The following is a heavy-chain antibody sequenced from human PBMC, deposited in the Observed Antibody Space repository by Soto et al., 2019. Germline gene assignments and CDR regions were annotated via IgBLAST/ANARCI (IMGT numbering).Heavy chain of an antibody. Sequence: LSVTCSVSGAGISTCSWTWIRQPAGKGLEWIGRIYTSASINYNPSLKGRVTLSVDTSTNQVSLRLASVTAADTAIYYCARDREAGYNFYYGMDVWGQGTTVTVSS. CDR2: IYTSASI. D-gene: IGHD6-19*01. CDR1: GAGISTCS. J-gene: IGHJ6*02. CDR3: ARDREAGYNFYYGMDV. V-gene: IGHV4-4*07.